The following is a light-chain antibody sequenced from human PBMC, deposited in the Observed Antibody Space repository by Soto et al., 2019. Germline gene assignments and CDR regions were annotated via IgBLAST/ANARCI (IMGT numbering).Light chain of an antibody. J-gene: IGKJ1*01. CDR1: QTVSSGF. Sequence: EIVLTQSPGTLSVSPGERATVSCRASQTVSSGFLAWYQQKVGQAPRLLIYGASTRATGIPDRFSGTGSGTEFTFSITSLQPEDFGTYYCQQCYMGWTFGQGTKVDIK. V-gene: IGKV3-20*01. CDR3: QQCYMGWT. CDR2: GAS.